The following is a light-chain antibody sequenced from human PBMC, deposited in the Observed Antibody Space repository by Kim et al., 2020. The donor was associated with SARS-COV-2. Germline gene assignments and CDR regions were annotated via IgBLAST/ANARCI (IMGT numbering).Light chain of an antibody. CDR3: QQLNTYPLT. V-gene: IGKV1-9*01. J-gene: IGKJ3*01. Sequence: ASVGDRVTITGRASQGISSNLVWYQQKPGKAPKLLIYAASTLQSGVPSRFSGSGSGTDFTLTISNLQPEDFATYFCQQLNTYPLTFGPGTKVDIK. CDR2: AAS. CDR1: QGISSN.